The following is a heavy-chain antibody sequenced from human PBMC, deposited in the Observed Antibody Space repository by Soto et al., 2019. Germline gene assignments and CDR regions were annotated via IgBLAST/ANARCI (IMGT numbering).Heavy chain of an antibody. CDR3: ANIVVVAATFDY. D-gene: IGHD2-15*01. CDR2: IYYSGST. Sequence: QLQLQESGPGLVKPSETLSLTCTVSGGSISSSSYYWGWIRHPPGKGLEWIGSIYYSGSTYYNPSLKSRVTISVDTSKNQFSLKLSSVTAADTAVYYCANIVVVAATFDYWGQGTLVTVYS. J-gene: IGHJ4*02. CDR1: GGSISSSSYY. V-gene: IGHV4-39*01.